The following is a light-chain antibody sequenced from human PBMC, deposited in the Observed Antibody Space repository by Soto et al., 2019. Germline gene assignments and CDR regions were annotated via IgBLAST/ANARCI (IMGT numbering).Light chain of an antibody. CDR3: QQTYSTPWT. CDR1: QSINNY. J-gene: IGKJ1*01. Sequence: DIPMTQSASSLSASVGDRITITCRASQSINNYLNWYQQKPGKAPNLVIYGASSLQSGVPSRFSGSGSGTDFTLTITSLQPEDFAVYYCQQTYSTPWTFGQGAKVEIK. CDR2: GAS. V-gene: IGKV1-39*01.